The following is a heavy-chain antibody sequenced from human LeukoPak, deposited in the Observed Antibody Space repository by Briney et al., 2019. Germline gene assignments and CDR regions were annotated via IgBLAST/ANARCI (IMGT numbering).Heavy chain of an antibody. Sequence: GGSLRLSRAAFGFTFSSYAMHWVRQAPGKGLEYVSAISSNGGSTYYANSVKGRFTISRDNSKNTLFLQMGSLRAEDMAVYYCARGGSIAARPIDYWGQGTLVTASS. D-gene: IGHD6-6*01. V-gene: IGHV3-64*01. CDR3: ARGGSIAARPIDY. CDR1: GFTFSSYA. J-gene: IGHJ4*02. CDR2: ISSNGGST.